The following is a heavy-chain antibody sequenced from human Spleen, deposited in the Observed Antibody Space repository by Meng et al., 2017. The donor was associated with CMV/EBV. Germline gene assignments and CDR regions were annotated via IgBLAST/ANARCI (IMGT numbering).Heavy chain of an antibody. V-gene: IGHV4-39*07. CDR2: IFYGANT. J-gene: IGHJ5*02. Sequence: SETLSLTCTVSGCSISSSSDFWGWIRQPPGKGLEWIGSIFYGANTYYNPSLKSRVTISVDTSKNQFSLKLSSVTAADTAVYYCARPLAVTGTRVWFDPWGQGTLVTVSS. CDR1: GCSISSSSDF. D-gene: IGHD6-19*01. CDR3: ARPLAVTGTRVWFDP.